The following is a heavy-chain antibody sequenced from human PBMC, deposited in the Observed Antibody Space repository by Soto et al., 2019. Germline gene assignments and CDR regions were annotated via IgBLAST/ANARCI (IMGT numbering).Heavy chain of an antibody. V-gene: IGHV4-59*01. J-gene: IGHJ6*02. D-gene: IGHD4-17*01. CDR3: ARWSDYGDYYFYGMDV. Sequence: SSETLSLTCTVSGASISGYYWSWIRQPPGKGLEWIGHVYYNGSNNYNPSLKSRVVISIDTSRSQFSLKLKSLTAADTAVYYCARWSDYGDYYFYGMDVWGQGTTVTVSS. CDR2: VYYNGSN. CDR1: GASISGYY.